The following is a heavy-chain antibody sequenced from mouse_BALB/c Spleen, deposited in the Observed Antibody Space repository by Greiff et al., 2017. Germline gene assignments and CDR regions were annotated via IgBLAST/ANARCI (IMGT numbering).Heavy chain of an antibody. V-gene: IGHV5-6-3*01. J-gene: IGHJ4*01. CDR3: ARELVSYAMDY. CDR1: GFTFSSYG. CDR2: INSNGGST. Sequence: EVKLMESGGGLVQPGGSLKLSCAASGFTFSSYGMSWVRQTPDKRLELVATINSNGGSTYYPDSVKGRFTISRDNAKNTLYLQMSSLKSEDTAMYYCARELVSYAMDYWGQGSSVTVSS. D-gene: IGHD2-2*01.